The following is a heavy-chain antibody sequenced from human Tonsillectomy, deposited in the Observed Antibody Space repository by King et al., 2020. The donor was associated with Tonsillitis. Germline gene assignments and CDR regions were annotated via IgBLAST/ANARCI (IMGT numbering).Heavy chain of an antibody. CDR1: GFTFDDYV. Sequence: DVQLVESGGRVVRPGGSLRLSCAASGFTFDDYVMSWVRQAPGKGLEWVSGINWNGANTGYADSVKGRFTISRDNAENSLYLQMNSLRVEDTALYYCARYFYGSGSYVGDTFDLWGQGTMVTVSS. CDR2: INWNGANT. CDR3: ARYFYGSGSYVGDTFDL. J-gene: IGHJ3*01. D-gene: IGHD3-10*01. V-gene: IGHV3-20*04.